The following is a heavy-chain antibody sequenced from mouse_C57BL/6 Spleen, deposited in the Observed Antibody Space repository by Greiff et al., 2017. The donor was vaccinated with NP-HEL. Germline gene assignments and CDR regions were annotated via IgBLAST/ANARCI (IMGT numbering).Heavy chain of an antibody. CDR1: GYAFTNYL. CDR3: TERLLYYFDY. CDR2: INPGSGGT. J-gene: IGHJ2*01. Sequence: QVQLQQSGAELVRPGTSVKVSCKASGYAFTNYLIEWVKQRPGQGLEWIGVINPGSGGTNYNEKFKGKATLTADKSSSTAYMELRSLTSEDSAVYYCTERLLYYFDYWGQGTTLTVSS. D-gene: IGHD2-3*01. V-gene: IGHV1-54*01.